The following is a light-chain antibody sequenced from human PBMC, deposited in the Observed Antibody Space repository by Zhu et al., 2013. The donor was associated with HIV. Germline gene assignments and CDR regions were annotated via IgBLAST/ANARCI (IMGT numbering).Light chain of an antibody. CDR2: DAS. V-gene: IGKV3-11*01. CDR3: QQRSNWPPSLT. CDR1: QSVNSY. J-gene: IGKJ4*01. Sequence: EIVLTQSPATLSFSPGERATLSCRASQSVNSYLAWYQQKPGQPPRLLIYDASNRATGIPARFSGSGSGTDFTLTISSLEPEDFAVYYCQQRSNWPPSLTFGGGTKVEFK.